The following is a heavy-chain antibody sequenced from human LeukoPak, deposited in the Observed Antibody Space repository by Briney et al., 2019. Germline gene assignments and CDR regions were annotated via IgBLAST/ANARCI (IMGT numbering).Heavy chain of an antibody. Sequence: GGSLRLSCAASGFTFSHYWMHWVRQAPGKGLEWVGLIRDKPDGGTTDYAEPVKGRFTISRDDSKSMLYLQMNSLKTEDTAVYYCTTDNAPGMDVWGQGTTVTVSS. CDR3: TTDNAPGMDV. V-gene: IGHV3-15*01. D-gene: IGHD2-2*01. CDR1: GFTFSHYW. CDR2: IRDKPDGGTT. J-gene: IGHJ6*02.